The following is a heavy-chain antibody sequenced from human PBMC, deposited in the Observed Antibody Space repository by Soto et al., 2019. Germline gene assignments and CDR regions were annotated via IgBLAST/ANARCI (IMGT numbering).Heavy chain of an antibody. D-gene: IGHD3-22*01. J-gene: IGHJ3*01. V-gene: IGHV3-30-3*01. CDR1: GFTISSYA. CDR3: ARGDQYDSSGYYYNAFHV. CDR2: ISYDGNNK. Sequence: GGSLRLSCTASGFTISSYAMHWVRQAPGKGLEWVAVISYDGNNKWSADSVRGRLTISRDNSKNTLYLQMNSLRPEDTALYYCARGDQYDSSGYYYNAFHVWRQGTMVTVSS.